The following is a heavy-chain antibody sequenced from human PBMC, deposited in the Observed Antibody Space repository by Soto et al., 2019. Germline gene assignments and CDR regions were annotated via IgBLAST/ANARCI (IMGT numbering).Heavy chain of an antibody. V-gene: IGHV1-69*01. CDR1: GGTFSSYA. D-gene: IGHD6-19*01. Sequence: QVQLVQSGAEVKKPGSSVKVSCKASGGTFSSYAISWVRQAPGQGLEWMGGIIPIFGTANYAQKFQGRVTITADESTSTAYMELSSLRSEDTAVYYCARGPHIAVAPTHAWFDPWGQGTLVIVSS. J-gene: IGHJ5*02. CDR2: IIPIFGTA. CDR3: ARGPHIAVAPTHAWFDP.